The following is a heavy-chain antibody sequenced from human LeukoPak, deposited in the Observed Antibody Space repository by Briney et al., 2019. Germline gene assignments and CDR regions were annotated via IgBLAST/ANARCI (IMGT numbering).Heavy chain of an antibody. CDR3: AKDNRIFGVVIPFDY. V-gene: IGHV3-23*01. CDR1: GFTVSSNY. CDR2: ISGSGGST. J-gene: IGHJ4*02. D-gene: IGHD3-3*01. Sequence: GGSLRLSCAASGFTVSSNYMSWVRQAPGKGLEWVSAISGSGGSTYYADSVKGRFTISRDNSKNTLYLQMSSLRAEDTAVYYCAKDNRIFGVVIPFDYWGQGTLVTVSS.